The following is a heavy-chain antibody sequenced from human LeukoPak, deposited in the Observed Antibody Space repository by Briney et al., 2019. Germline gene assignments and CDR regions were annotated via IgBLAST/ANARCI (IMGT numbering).Heavy chain of an antibody. CDR3: ARRPLRGRTWFDP. V-gene: IGHV2-5*08. CDR2: IYWDDDK. D-gene: IGHD2-15*01. Sequence: TLSLTCTVSGGSISTYYWSWIRQPPGKALEWLALIYWDDDKGYSPSLKSRLTITKDISKNQVVLTMTNMDPVDTATYYCARRPLRGRTWFDPWGQGTLVTVSS. CDR1: GGSISTYYW. J-gene: IGHJ5*02.